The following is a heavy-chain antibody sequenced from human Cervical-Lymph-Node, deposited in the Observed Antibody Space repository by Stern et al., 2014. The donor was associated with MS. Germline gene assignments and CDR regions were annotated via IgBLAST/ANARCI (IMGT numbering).Heavy chain of an antibody. V-gene: IGHV3-23*04. D-gene: IGHD4-17*01. CDR2: ISGSGGRT. J-gene: IGHJ4*02. CDR3: AKGSGDYVAPSLY. Sequence: EVQLVESGGGLVQPGGSLRLSCAVSGLIFSRYAMSWVRQAPGKRLEGVSAISGSGGRTYYADAVKGRVTISRDNSKNTLYLQMNSLRAEDTAVYYCAKGSGDYVAPSLYWGQGTLVTVSS. CDR1: GLIFSRYA.